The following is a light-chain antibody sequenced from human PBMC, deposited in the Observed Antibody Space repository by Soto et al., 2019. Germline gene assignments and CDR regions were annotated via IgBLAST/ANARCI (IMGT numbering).Light chain of an antibody. Sequence: DIVMTQSPDSLAVSLGERATINCKSSQRVLYSSNNANDLAWYQQKPSKPHKLLLDWASTRESGVPDRFSGSGSGTDFSLIISNLQAEDVVVYYCQQDYASPFTFCPGNKLDI. CDR2: WAS. CDR3: QQDYASPFT. CDR1: QRVLYSSNNAND. J-gene: IGKJ3*01. V-gene: IGKV4-1*01.